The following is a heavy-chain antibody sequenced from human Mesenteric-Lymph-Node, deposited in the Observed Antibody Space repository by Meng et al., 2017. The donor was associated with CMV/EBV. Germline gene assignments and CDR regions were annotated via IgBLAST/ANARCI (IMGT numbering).Heavy chain of an antibody. D-gene: IGHD1-14*01. CDR2: INPNSGGT. Sequence: QVQLVQAVAEVKNPGASVKVSCKASGYTFTGYYMHWVRQAPGQGLEWMGRINPNSGGTNYAQKFQGRVTMTRDTSISTAYMELSRLRSDDTAVYYCERKVSDHPFDYWGQGTLVTVSS. CDR3: ERKVSDHPFDY. V-gene: IGHV1-2*06. J-gene: IGHJ4*02. CDR1: GYTFTGYY.